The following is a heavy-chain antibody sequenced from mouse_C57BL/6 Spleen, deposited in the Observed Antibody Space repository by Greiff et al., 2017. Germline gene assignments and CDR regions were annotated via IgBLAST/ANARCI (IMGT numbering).Heavy chain of an antibody. D-gene: IGHD3-2*02. CDR2: IWRGGST. CDR3: AKRGVGDGSGYGFAY. Sequence: VQLVESGPGLVQPAQRLTITCTASGFSLTSYGVHWVRQSPGKGLEWLGVIWRGGSTDYNAAYMSRLSITKDNSKSKVFFKMNSLQADDTAIYYCAKRGVGDGSGYGFAYWGQGTLVTVSA. V-gene: IGHV2-5*01. CDR1: GFSLTSYG. J-gene: IGHJ3*01.